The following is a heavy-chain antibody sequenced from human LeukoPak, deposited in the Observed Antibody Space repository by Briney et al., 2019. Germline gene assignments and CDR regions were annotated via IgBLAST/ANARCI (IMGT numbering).Heavy chain of an antibody. J-gene: IGHJ5*02. V-gene: IGHV3-7*01. CDR3: ARSPWFDP. CDR2: IKQDGSEK. CDR1: GFTFSSHW. Sequence: GGSLRLSCAASGFTFSSHWMSWVRQAPGKGLEWVANIKQDGSEKYYVDSVKGRFTISRDNAKNSLYLQMNSLRAEDTAVYYCARSPWFDPWGQGTLVTVSS.